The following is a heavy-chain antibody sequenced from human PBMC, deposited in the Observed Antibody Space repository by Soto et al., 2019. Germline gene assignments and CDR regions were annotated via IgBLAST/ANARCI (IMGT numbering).Heavy chain of an antibody. CDR2: INAGNGNT. Sequence: EASVKVSCKASGYTFTSYAMHWVRQAPGQRLEWMGWINAGNGNTKYSQKFQGRVTITRDTSASTAYTELSSLRSEDTAVYYCARDGDRITIFGVVKKYNWFDPWGQGTLVTVSS. CDR3: ARDGDRITIFGVVKKYNWFDP. CDR1: GYTFTSYA. J-gene: IGHJ5*02. V-gene: IGHV1-3*01. D-gene: IGHD3-3*01.